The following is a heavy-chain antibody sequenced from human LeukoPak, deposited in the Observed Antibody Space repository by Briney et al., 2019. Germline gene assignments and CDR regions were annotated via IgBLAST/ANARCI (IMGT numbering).Heavy chain of an antibody. CDR1: GFTFSGSA. CDR3: AKGMMVRGVISNFDY. J-gene: IGHJ4*02. Sequence: GGSLRLSCAASGFTFSGSAMSWVRQAPGKGLEWVSAISGSGGSTYYADSVKGRFTISRDNSKNTLYLQMNSLRAEDTAVYYCAKGMMVRGVISNFDYWGQGTLVTVSS. V-gene: IGHV3-23*01. CDR2: ISGSGGST. D-gene: IGHD3-10*01.